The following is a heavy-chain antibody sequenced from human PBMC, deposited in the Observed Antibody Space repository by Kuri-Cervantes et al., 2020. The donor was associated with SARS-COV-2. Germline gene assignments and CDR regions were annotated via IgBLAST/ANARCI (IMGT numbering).Heavy chain of an antibody. CDR2: LYYSGST. CDR1: GGSISTYY. CDR3: ATGSYYVAYDY. J-gene: IGHJ4*02. Sequence: SETLSHTCTDSGGSISTYYCSWIRQPPGKGLEWIGYLYYSGSTNYNPSLKSRVTISLDTSKNQFSLKLSSVTAADTAVYYCATGSYYVAYDYWGQGTLVTVSS. D-gene: IGHD1-26*01. V-gene: IGHV4-59*01.